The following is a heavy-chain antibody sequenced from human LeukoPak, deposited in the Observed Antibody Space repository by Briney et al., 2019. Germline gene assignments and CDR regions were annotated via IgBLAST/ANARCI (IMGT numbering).Heavy chain of an antibody. J-gene: IGHJ6*02. CDR2: IWYDGSNK. D-gene: IGHD3-10*01. Sequence: GGSLRLSYAASGFTFSSYGMHWIRQAPGKGLEWVAVIWYDGSNKYYADSVKGRFTISRDNSKNTLYLQMNSLRAEDTAVYYCARGGYYLYGMDVWGQGTTVTVSS. V-gene: IGHV3-33*01. CDR1: GFTFSSYG. CDR3: ARGGYYLYGMDV.